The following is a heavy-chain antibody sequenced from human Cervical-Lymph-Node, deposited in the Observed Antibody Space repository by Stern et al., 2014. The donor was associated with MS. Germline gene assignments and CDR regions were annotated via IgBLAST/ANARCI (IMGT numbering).Heavy chain of an antibody. CDR1: GYTFTANW. J-gene: IGHJ4*02. Sequence: EVQLVESGAEVKKPWESLKISCKGSGYTFTANWIAWVRQIPGKGLAWMGIIYPGDSDTRYSPSFRGEVTISADKSISTAYLQWSSLKASDTAMYYCARDYGDYAFDYWGQGTLVTVSS. D-gene: IGHD4-17*01. V-gene: IGHV5-51*01. CDR3: ARDYGDYAFDY. CDR2: IYPGDSDT.